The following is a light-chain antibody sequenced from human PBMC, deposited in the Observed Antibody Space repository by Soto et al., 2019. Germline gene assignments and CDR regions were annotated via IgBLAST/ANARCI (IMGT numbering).Light chain of an antibody. Sequence: EFVLTQSPGTLSLSPGERATLSCRASQTVRNNYLAWYQQKPGQAPRLLIYDASSRATSIPDRFSGGGSGTDFTLTISRLEPEDFAVYYCQQRSNWAITFGQGTRLEIK. V-gene: IGKV3D-20*02. CDR3: QQRSNWAIT. J-gene: IGKJ5*01. CDR2: DAS. CDR1: QTVRNNY.